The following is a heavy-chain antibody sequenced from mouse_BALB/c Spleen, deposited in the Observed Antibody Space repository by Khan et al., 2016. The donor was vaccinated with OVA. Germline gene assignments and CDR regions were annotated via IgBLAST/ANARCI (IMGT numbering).Heavy chain of an antibody. Sequence: EVQLQESGPSLVKPSQTPSLTCSVTGDSITSGYWNWIRKFPGNKLEYMGYINYSGSTYYNPSLKSRISITRDTSKNQYYLQLNSVTSEDTATYYCARWNYRYDGYFDYWGQGTTLTVSS. CDR3: ARWNYRYDGYFDY. V-gene: IGHV3-8*02. D-gene: IGHD2-14*01. CDR2: INYSGST. J-gene: IGHJ2*01. CDR1: GDSITSGY.